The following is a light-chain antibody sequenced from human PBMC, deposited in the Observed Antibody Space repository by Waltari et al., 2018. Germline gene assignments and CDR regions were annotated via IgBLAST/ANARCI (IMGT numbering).Light chain of an antibody. CDR3: QQYYSYPYT. J-gene: IGKJ2*01. Sequence: EIVLTQSPATLSLSPGERATLSCRASQSVSSYLAWYQQKPGQPPRLPIYDASNRATGIPARFSGSGSGTDFTLTISSLEPEDFATYYCQQYYSYPYTFGQGTKLEIK. CDR1: QSVSSY. CDR2: DAS. V-gene: IGKV3-11*01.